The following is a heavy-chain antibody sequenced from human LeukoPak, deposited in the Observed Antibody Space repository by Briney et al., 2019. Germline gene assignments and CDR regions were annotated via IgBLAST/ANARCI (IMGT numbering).Heavy chain of an antibody. D-gene: IGHD6-6*01. J-gene: IGHJ4*02. Sequence: GGSLRLSCAASGFTFSNAWMSWVRQAPGKGLEWVGRIKSKTDGGTTDYAAPVKGRFTISRDDSKNTLYLQMNSLKTEDTAVYYCTTVSSLLIVDSTRWGQGTLVTVSS. CDR3: TTVSSLLIVDSTR. CDR2: IKSKTDGGTT. V-gene: IGHV3-15*01. CDR1: GFTFSNAW.